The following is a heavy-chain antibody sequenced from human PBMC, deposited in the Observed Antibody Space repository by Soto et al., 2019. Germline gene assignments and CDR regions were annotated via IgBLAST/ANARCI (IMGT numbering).Heavy chain of an antibody. CDR3: AKDRSSGWRISHDAFDI. J-gene: IGHJ3*02. CDR1: GFTFSSYA. V-gene: IGHV3-23*01. Sequence: PGGSLRLSCAASGFTFSSYAMSWVRQAPGKGLEWVSAISGSGGSTYHADSVKGRFTISRDNSKNTLYLQMNSLRAEDTAVYYCAKDRSSGWRISHDAFDIWGQGTMVTVSS. D-gene: IGHD6-19*01. CDR2: ISGSGGST.